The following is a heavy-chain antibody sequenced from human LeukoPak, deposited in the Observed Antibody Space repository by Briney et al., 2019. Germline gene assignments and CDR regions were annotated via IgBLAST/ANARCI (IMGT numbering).Heavy chain of an antibody. Sequence: GRSLRLSCAASGFTFSSYGMHWVRQAPGKGLEWVAVISYDGSNKYYADSVKGQFTISRDNSKNTLYLQMNSLRAEDTAVYYCARDLAITIQNWGQGTLVTVSS. CDR3: ARDLAITIQN. CDR1: GFTFSSYG. CDR2: ISYDGSNK. V-gene: IGHV3-30*03. J-gene: IGHJ4*02. D-gene: IGHD5-24*01.